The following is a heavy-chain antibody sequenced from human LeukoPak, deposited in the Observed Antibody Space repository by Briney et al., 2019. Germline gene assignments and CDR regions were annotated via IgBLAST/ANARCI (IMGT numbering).Heavy chain of an antibody. CDR1: GGSISSYY. J-gene: IGHJ4*02. Sequence: TETLSLTCTVSGGSISSYYWSWIRQPAGKGLEWIGRIYTSGSTNYNPSLKSRVTISVDTSKNQFSLKLSSVTAADTAVYYCASSPSTVVDFDYWGQGTLVTVSS. CDR2: IYTSGST. V-gene: IGHV4-4*07. D-gene: IGHD2-15*01. CDR3: ASSPSTVVDFDY.